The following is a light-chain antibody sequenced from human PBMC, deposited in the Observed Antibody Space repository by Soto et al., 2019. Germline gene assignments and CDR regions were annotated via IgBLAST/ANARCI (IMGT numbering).Light chain of an antibody. V-gene: IGKV1-9*01. Sequence: DIQLTQSPSFLSASVGDRVTITCRASQGISSYLAWYQQKPGIAPKFLIYDASTLQSGVPSRFSGSGSGTEFTLTISSLLPEDFATYYCQQVKSYPLTFGGGTKVEIK. J-gene: IGKJ4*01. CDR3: QQVKSYPLT. CDR2: DAS. CDR1: QGISSY.